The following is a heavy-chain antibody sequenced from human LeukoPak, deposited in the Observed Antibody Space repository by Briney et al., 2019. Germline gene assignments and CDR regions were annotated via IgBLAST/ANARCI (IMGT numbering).Heavy chain of an antibody. CDR2: ISWNSGSI. J-gene: IGHJ4*02. CDR1: AYYYA. D-gene: IGHD3-10*02. Sequence: GRSLRLSCAASAYYYAMHWVRQAPGKGLEWVSGISWNSGSIAYADSVKGRFTISRDNANNSLYLQMNSLTPEDTALYYCAKDVCSGSYCYFDYWGQGTLVTVSS. CDR3: AKDVCSGSYCYFDY. V-gene: IGHV3-9*01.